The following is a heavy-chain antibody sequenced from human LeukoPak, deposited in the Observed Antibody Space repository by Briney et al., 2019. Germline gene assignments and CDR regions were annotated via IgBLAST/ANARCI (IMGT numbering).Heavy chain of an antibody. D-gene: IGHD3-22*01. CDR2: ISGSGDNT. CDR3: AKGSYYDSSGSFYFDY. J-gene: IGHJ4*02. Sequence: GRSLRLSCAASGFTFSSYAMSWVRQAPGKGLEWVSGISGSGDNTYYADSVKGRFTISRDNSKTTLYVQVNSLGTEDTAAYYCAKGSYYDSSGSFYFDYWGQGTLVTVSS. CDR1: GFTFSSYA. V-gene: IGHV3-23*01.